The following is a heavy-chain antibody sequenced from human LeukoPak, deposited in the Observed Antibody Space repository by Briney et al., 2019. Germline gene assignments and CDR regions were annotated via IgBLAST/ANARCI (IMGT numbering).Heavy chain of an antibody. Sequence: GGSLRLSCVGSGFTFSSYEMNWVRQAPGKGLEWISYISTSGGTMYYADSVKGRFTISRDSAKNSLYLQLNSLRAEDTAVYFCARDDCSGGSCFSKDAFDLWGQGTMVTVS. V-gene: IGHV3-48*03. CDR1: GFTFSSYE. J-gene: IGHJ3*01. CDR2: ISTSGGTM. CDR3: ARDDCSGGSCFSKDAFDL. D-gene: IGHD2-15*01.